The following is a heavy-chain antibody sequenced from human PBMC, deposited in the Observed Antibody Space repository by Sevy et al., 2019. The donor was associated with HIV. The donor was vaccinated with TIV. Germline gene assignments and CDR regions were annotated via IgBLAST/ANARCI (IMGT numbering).Heavy chain of an antibody. J-gene: IGHJ4*02. V-gene: IGHV4-59*08. CDR3: AGENAWGRGYS. D-gene: IGHD1-26*01. Sequence: SETLSLTCTVSGGSITSLSWNWIRQPPGKGLEWIASIYYNGHFNYNPSLKSRVTLSLDTSKNQFSLRLSSVTAADTAMYYCAGENAWGRGYSWGQGTLVTVSS. CDR1: GGSITSLS. CDR2: IYYNGHF.